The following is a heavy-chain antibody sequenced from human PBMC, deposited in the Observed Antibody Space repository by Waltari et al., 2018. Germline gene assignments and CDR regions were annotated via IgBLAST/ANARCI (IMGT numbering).Heavy chain of an antibody. CDR3: AREVGAASTSDAFDI. CDR1: GGSISRGDYY. V-gene: IGHV4-30-4*08. J-gene: IGHJ3*02. D-gene: IGHD6-25*01. CDR2: IHYTGTP. Sequence: QVQLQESGPGLVKPSETLSLTCTVSGGSISRGDYYWSWIRQRPGKGLEWSAYIHYTGTPYYNPSLESRVRISRDTSKNQFSLKLNDVTAADTAVYFCAREVGAASTSDAFDIWGQGT.